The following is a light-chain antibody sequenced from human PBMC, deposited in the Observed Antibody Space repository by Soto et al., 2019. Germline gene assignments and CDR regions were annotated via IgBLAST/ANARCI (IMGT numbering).Light chain of an antibody. V-gene: IGKV3-15*01. CDR2: DSS. J-gene: IGKJ1*01. Sequence: EVVMTQSPATLSVSPGERATLSCRASQSVSSNLAWYQQKPGQAPRLLIYDSSSRATGIPARFSGSGSGTEFTLTISSLQSEDFAVYYCQQYNNWPWTFGKGTKVDIK. CDR3: QQYNNWPWT. CDR1: QSVSSN.